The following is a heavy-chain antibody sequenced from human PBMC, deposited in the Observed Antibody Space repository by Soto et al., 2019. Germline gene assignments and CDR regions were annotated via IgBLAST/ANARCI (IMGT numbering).Heavy chain of an antibody. D-gene: IGHD4-17*01. V-gene: IGHV3-21*01. CDR2: ISSSSSYI. Sequence: EVQLVESGGGLVKPGGSLRLSCAASGFTFSSYSMNWVRQAPGKGLEWVSSISSSSSYIYYADSVKGRFTISRDNAKNSLYLQMNGLRAEDTAVYYCARDTSGGVRWGLFDYWGQGTLVTVSS. J-gene: IGHJ4*02. CDR1: GFTFSSYS. CDR3: ARDTSGGVRWGLFDY.